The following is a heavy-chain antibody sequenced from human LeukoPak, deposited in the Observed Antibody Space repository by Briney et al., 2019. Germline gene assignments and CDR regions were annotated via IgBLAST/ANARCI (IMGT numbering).Heavy chain of an antibody. D-gene: IGHD3-10*01. J-gene: IGHJ4*02. CDR2: IIPIVDLV. Sequence: GASVKVSCRASETFSSHAITWGRQAPGQGLEWMGRIIPIVDLVNSAQKFQGRVTLTADKSTTTAYMELSSLRSEDTAVYYCARAEEDRSGSFCGGYWGQGTLITVSS. V-gene: IGHV1-69*04. CDR1: ETFSSHA. CDR3: ARAEEDRSGSFCGGY.